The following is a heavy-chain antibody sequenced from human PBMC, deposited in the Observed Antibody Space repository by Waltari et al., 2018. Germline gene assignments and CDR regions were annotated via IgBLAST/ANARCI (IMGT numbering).Heavy chain of an antibody. V-gene: IGHV1-69-2*01. D-gene: IGHD2-2*02. CDR2: VTPEDSET. CDR1: GYAFTDYY. CDR3: ATHPKPRIVVVPAAIGGAFDI. Sequence: EVQLVQSGAEVQKPGATVKVSCKASGYAFTDYYMHWVQQAPGNGLAWMGLVTPEDSETRYAEKFQGRVTITADTSTDTAYMELSSLRSEDTAVYYCATHPKPRIVVVPAAIGGAFDIWGQGTMVTVSS. J-gene: IGHJ3*02.